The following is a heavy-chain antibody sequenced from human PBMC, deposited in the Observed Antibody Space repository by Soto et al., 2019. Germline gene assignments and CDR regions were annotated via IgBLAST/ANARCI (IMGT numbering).Heavy chain of an antibody. V-gene: IGHV4-39*01. D-gene: IGHD4-17*01. CDR1: GGFISRSSYY. CDR2: IYYSGST. J-gene: IGHJ6*03. Sequence: SETLSLTCTVSGGFISRSSYYWGWIRQPPGKGLEWIGSIYYSGSTYYNPSLKSRVTISVDTSKNQFSLKLRSVTAADTAVYYCARHPYGDFVSYFYYYMDVWGKGTTVTVSS. CDR3: ARHPYGDFVSYFYYYMDV.